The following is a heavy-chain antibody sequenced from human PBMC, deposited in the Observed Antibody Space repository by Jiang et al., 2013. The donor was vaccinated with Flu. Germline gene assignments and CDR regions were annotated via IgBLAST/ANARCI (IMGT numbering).Heavy chain of an antibody. Sequence: QLVESGGTMVQPGRSLRLSCEASGFTFSSYAMHWVRQAPGKGLEWVAFTSYDGRRKYYADSVKGRVTISRDNSKNKLYLQLNSLRVEDTALYYCTRERAGQNAGDYWGQGTLVTVSA. CDR1: GFTFSSYA. D-gene: IGHD6-13*01. J-gene: IGHJ4*02. CDR2: TSYDGRRK. CDR3: TRERAGQNAGDY. V-gene: IGHV3-30*04.